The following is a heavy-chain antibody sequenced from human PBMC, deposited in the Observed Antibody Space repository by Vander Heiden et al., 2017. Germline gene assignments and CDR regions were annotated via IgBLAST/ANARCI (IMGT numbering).Heavy chain of an antibody. V-gene: IGHV3-9*01. J-gene: IGHJ6*02. CDR1: GFTLEGYV. D-gene: IGHD1-1*01. CDR2: ITWNSGSI. CDR3: AKDMRGNSYYGMDV. Sequence: EVQLVESGGGLVQPDRSLSLSCAASGFTLEGYVMHWVRQAPGKGLEGVSGITWNSGSIAYADSVKGRFTISRDNAKNSLYLQMNSRRVEDTAVYYCAKDMRGNSYYGMDVWGQGTTGTVSS.